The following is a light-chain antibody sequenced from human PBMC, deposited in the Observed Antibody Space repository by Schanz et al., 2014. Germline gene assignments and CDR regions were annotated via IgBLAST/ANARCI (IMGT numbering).Light chain of an antibody. J-gene: IGKJ4*01. CDR1: QSVSSN. V-gene: IGKV3-15*01. Sequence: EIEWTQSPATLSVSPGERATLSCRANQSVSSNLAWYQQKPGQAPKLLIYGASTRATGIPARFSGSGSGTEFTLTISSLQSEDFAVYYCQQYNNWPLTFGGGTKVEIK. CDR2: GAS. CDR3: QQYNNWPLT.